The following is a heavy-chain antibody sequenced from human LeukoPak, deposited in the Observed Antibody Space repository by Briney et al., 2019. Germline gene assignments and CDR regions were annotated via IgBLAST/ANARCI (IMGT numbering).Heavy chain of an antibody. CDR3: ARYYYDSTGGGSAFDI. J-gene: IGHJ3*02. V-gene: IGHV4-59*08. Sequence: SGTLSLTCTVSGGSIGSYYWSWLRQPPGERLEWIGYTYYIGSTNYNPSLSSRVIMSVDRSKNQFSLKLRSVTAADTAVYYCARYYYDSTGGGSAFDIWGQGTMVTVSS. CDR2: TYYIGST. CDR1: GGSIGSYY. D-gene: IGHD3-22*01.